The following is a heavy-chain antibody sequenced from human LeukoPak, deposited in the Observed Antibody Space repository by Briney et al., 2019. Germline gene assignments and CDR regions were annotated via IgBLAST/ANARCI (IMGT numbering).Heavy chain of an antibody. V-gene: IGHV3-21*01. D-gene: IGHD6-6*01. CDR2: VSSHSDYI. CDR3: AKDQRRYGSSSTGPFDS. Sequence: PGRSLRLSCVPSGFTFNTYSMNWVRRAPGKGPEWVSCVSSHSDYIYYADSVKGRFTISRDNAKNSLYLQMHSLRAEDTAVYYCAKDQRRYGSSSTGPFDSWGQGTLVTVSS. CDR1: GFTFNTYS. J-gene: IGHJ5*01.